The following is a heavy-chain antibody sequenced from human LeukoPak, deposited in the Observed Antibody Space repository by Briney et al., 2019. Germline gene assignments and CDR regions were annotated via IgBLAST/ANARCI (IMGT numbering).Heavy chain of an antibody. D-gene: IGHD6-19*01. CDR3: TRSSLVAGNWDYFDY. J-gene: IGHJ4*02. Sequence: GGSLRLSCTASGFTFGDYAMSWVRQAPGKGLEWVGFIRSKAYGGTTEYAASVKGRFTISRDDSKSIAYLQMNSLKTEDTAVYYCTRSSLVAGNWDYFDYWGQGTLVTVSS. V-gene: IGHV3-49*04. CDR1: GFTFGDYA. CDR2: IRSKAYGGTT.